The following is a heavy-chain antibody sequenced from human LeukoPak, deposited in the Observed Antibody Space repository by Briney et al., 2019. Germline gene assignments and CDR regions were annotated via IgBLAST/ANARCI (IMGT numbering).Heavy chain of an antibody. Sequence: GGSLRLSCAASGFTFSTYPLSWVRQAPGKGLEWVSAIGSGGTTYYSDSVKGRFTISRDNSKNTLYLQMNGLSAEDTAVYYCAIRGSPNAFDMWGQGTMVTVSS. CDR2: IGSGGTT. V-gene: IGHV3-23*01. J-gene: IGHJ3*02. CDR3: AIRGSPNAFDM. CDR1: GFTFSTYP. D-gene: IGHD1-26*01.